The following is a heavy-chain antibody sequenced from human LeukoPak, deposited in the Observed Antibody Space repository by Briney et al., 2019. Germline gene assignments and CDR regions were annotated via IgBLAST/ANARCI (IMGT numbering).Heavy chain of an antibody. V-gene: IGHV1-2*02. J-gene: IGHJ4*02. D-gene: IGHD5-18*01. Sequence: ASVKVSCKASGYTFTDYYMHWVRQAPGQGLEWMGWITPNSGATDYTQTFQGRVTMTRDTSTSTAYMELSSLRSEDTAVYYCARVDTAMVIDYWGQGTLVTVSS. CDR1: GYTFTDYY. CDR2: ITPNSGAT. CDR3: ARVDTAMVIDY.